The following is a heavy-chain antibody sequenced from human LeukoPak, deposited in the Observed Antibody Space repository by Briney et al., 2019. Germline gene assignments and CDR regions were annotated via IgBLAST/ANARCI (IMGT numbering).Heavy chain of an antibody. Sequence: GGSLRLSCAASGFTFSSYAMHWVRQAPGKGLEYVSAISSNGGSTYYANSVKGRFTISRDNSKNTLYLQMGSLRAEDMAVYYCARSLGSGRGYAFDIWGQGTMVTVSS. V-gene: IGHV3-64*01. D-gene: IGHD1-26*01. CDR1: GFTFSSYA. J-gene: IGHJ3*02. CDR3: ARSLGSGRGYAFDI. CDR2: ISSNGGST.